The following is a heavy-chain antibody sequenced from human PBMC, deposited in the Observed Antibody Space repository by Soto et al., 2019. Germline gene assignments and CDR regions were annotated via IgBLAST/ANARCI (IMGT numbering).Heavy chain of an antibody. D-gene: IGHD3-3*01. J-gene: IGHJ4*02. CDR3: ARDYDLWSGYTVFDY. CDR2: ISSSSSYI. CDR1: GFTFSSYS. V-gene: IGHV3-21*01. Sequence: EVQLVESGGGLVKPGGSLRLSCAASGFTFSSYSMNWVRQAPGKGLEWVSSISSSSSYIYYADSVKGRFTISRDNAKNSLYLQMNSLRAEDTAVYYCARDYDLWSGYTVFDYWGQGTLVTVSS.